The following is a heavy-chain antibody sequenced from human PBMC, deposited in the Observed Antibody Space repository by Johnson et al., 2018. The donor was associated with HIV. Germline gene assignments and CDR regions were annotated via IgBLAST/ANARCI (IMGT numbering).Heavy chain of an antibody. D-gene: IGHD3-22*01. J-gene: IGHJ3*02. Sequence: MQLVESGGGVVRPGGSLRLSCAASGFIFDDYGMSWVRQAPGKGLEWVSGINWNGGSTGYADSVKGRFTISRDNAKNSLYLQMNSLRAEDTAVYYCARDRGYWDAFDIWGQGTMVTVSS. CDR3: ARDRGYWDAFDI. CDR2: INWNGGST. CDR1: GFIFDDYG. V-gene: IGHV3-20*04.